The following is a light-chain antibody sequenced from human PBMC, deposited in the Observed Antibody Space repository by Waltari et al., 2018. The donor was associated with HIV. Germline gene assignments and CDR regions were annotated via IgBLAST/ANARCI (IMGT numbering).Light chain of an antibody. CDR3: AAWEDSLNGPNYV. Sequence: QSVLTQPPSASGAPGPSVIISCSGSSSNIGRKTVIWYRQLPGTAPKLLIYRNNQRPSGVPNRFAVSKSGTSASLAISGLQSGDEADYYCAAWEDSLNGPNYVFGSGTTVTVL. CDR2: RNN. CDR1: SSNIGRKT. V-gene: IGLV1-44*01. J-gene: IGLJ1*01.